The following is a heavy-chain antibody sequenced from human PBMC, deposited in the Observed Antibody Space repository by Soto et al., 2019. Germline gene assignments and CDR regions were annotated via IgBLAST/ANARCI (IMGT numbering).Heavy chain of an antibody. CDR3: ARGPRTVVLVTAISPPHDY. CDR1: GGSISSGGYY. Sequence: QVQLQESGPGLVKPSQTLSLTCTVSGGSISSGGYYWSWIRQHPGKGLEWIGYIYYSGSTYYNPSLKSRVTISVDTSKNQFSLKLSSVTAADTAVYYCARGPRTVVLVTAISPPHDYWGQGTLVTVSS. CDR2: IYYSGST. D-gene: IGHD2-21*02. J-gene: IGHJ4*02. V-gene: IGHV4-31*03.